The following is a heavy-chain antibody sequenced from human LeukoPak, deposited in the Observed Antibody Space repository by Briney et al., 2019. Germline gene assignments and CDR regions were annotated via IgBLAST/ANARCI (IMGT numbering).Heavy chain of an antibody. Sequence: SETLSLTCTVSGGSISSGSYYWSWIRQPAGKGLEWIGRIYASGSTNYNPSLKSRVTISVDTSKNQFSLKLSSVTAADTAVYYCARHIKGGYKAFDYWGQGTLVTVSS. V-gene: IGHV4-61*02. J-gene: IGHJ4*02. D-gene: IGHD3-22*01. CDR1: GGSISSGSYY. CDR2: IYASGST. CDR3: ARHIKGGYKAFDY.